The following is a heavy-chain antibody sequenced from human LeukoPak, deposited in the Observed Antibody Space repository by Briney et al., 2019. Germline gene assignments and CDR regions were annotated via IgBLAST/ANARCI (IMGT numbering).Heavy chain of an antibody. V-gene: IGHV3-48*01. CDR1: GFTFSSYG. Sequence: PGGSLRLSCAASGFTFSSYGMHWVRQSPGKGLEWVSYTDRFSHTISYADSVKGRFTTSRDSDKESVYLQMDSLRADDTAVYYCAKDNAYYYADYWGQGTLVTVSS. CDR3: AKDNAYYYADY. D-gene: IGHD3-10*01. J-gene: IGHJ4*02. CDR2: TDRFSHTI.